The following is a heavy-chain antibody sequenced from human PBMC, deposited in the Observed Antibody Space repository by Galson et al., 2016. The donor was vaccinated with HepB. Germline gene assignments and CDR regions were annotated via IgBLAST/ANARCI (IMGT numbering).Heavy chain of an antibody. CDR1: GFTISSYG. D-gene: IGHD4/OR15-4a*01. V-gene: IGHV3-33*08. CDR3: ARDRFCVNTGCYGWLDP. J-gene: IGHJ5*02. CDR2: IWHDGSNK. Sequence: SLRLSCAASGFTISSYGIHWVRQVPGKALEWVALIWHDGSNKFYADSVKGRFTTSRDNSKNTLYLQMNSLTVEDTAVYYCARDRFCVNTGCYGWLDPWGQGTLVTGSS.